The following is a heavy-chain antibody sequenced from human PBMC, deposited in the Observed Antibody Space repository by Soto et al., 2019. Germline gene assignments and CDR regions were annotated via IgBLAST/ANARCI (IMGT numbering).Heavy chain of an antibody. CDR1: GYTFTNCG. CDR2: INTGNGNT. D-gene: IGHD6-13*01. CDR3: ARYQDSSTWFWYFDL. J-gene: IGHJ2*01. Sequence: ASVKVSCKGSGYTFTNCGIHWVRQAPGQRLEWMGWINTGNGNTKYSQKFQGRVTITRDTSASTAYMELSSLRSEDTAVYYCARYQDSSTWFWYFDLWGRGTLVTVSS. V-gene: IGHV1-3*04.